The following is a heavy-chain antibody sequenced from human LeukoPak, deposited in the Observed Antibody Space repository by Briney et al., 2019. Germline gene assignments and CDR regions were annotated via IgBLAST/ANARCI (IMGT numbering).Heavy chain of an antibody. CDR2: ISYDGSNK. Sequence: GGSLRLSCAASGFTFSSYAMHWVRQAPGKGLKWVAVISYDGSNKYYADPVKGRFTISRDNSKNTLYLQMNSLRAEDTAVYYCARVYLPAMYSSGSYYGMDVWGQGTTVTVSS. J-gene: IGHJ6*02. CDR1: GFTFSSYA. CDR3: ARVYLPAMYSSGSYYGMDV. D-gene: IGHD6-19*01. V-gene: IGHV3-30-3*01.